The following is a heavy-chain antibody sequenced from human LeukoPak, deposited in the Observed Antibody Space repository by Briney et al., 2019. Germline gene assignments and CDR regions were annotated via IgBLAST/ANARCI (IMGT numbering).Heavy chain of an antibody. J-gene: IGHJ3*02. CDR2: ISSSSSYI. CDR1: GFTFSSYS. V-gene: IGHV3-21*01. CDR3: ASFPEGDAFDI. Sequence: GGSLRLSCAASGFTFSSYSMNWVRQAPGKGLEWVSSISSSSSYIYYADSVKGRFTISRDNAKNSLYLQMNSLRAEDTAVYYCASFPEGDAFDIWGQGTMVTVSS.